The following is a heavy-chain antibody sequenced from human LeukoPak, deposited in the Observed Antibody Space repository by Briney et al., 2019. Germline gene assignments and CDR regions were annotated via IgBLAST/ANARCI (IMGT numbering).Heavy chain of an antibody. CDR2: INYSGST. V-gene: IGHV4-59*01. Sequence: PSETLSLTCTVSGGSISNYYWSWIRQPPGKGLEWIGYINYSGSTNYNPSLKSRVTISVDASKNQFSLKLSSVTAADTAVYYCARGDQVYHYSGMGVWGQGTTVTVSS. CDR1: GGSISNYY. J-gene: IGHJ6*02. CDR3: ARGDQVYHYSGMGV.